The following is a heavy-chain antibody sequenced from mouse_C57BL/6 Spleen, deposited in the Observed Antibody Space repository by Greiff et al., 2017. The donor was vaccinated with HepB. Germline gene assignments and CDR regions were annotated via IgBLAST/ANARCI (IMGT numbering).Heavy chain of an antibody. D-gene: IGHD1-1*01. CDR2: IYPGDGDT. Sequence: QVQLKESGPELVKPGASVKISCKASGYAFSSSWMNWVKQRPGKGLEWIGRIYPGDGDTNYNGKFKGKATLTADKSSSTAYMQLSSLTSEDSAVYFCARNGITTVVATPFAYWGQGTLVTVSA. V-gene: IGHV1-82*01. CDR1: GYAFSSSW. CDR3: ARNGITTVVATPFAY. J-gene: IGHJ3*01.